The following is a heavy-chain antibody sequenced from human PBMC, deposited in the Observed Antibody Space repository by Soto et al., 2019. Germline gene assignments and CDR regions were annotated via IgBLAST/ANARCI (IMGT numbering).Heavy chain of an antibody. CDR3: AKFVGGSTKAAGSFQS. V-gene: IGHV3-23*01. CDR1: GFTLSSYA. CDR2: ISGSGGST. D-gene: IGHD6-13*01. Sequence: PGGSLRLSCAASGFTLSSYAMSWVRQAPGKGLEWVSAISGSGGSTYYADSVKGRFTISRDNSKNTLYLQMNSLRAEDTAVYYWAKFVGGSTKAAGSFQSGGRETLVTFS. J-gene: IGHJ4*02.